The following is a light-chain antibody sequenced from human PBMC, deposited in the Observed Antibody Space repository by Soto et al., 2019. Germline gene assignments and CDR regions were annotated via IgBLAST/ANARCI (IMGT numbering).Light chain of an antibody. J-gene: IGLJ1*01. V-gene: IGLV1-51*01. CDR2: DNN. CDR1: SSNIRNNY. CDR3: GTWDSSLSAYV. Sequence: QSVLTQPPSVSVAPRQKVTISCSGSSSNIRNNYVSWYQQLPGTAPKLLIYDNNKRPSGIPDRFSGSKSGTSATLGITGLQTGDEADYYCGTWDSSLSAYVFGTGTKVTVL.